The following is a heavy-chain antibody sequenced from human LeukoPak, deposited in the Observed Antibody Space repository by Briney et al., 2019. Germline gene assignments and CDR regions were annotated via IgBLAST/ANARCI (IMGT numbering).Heavy chain of an antibody. CDR3: ARDLDDSSGYLYIGY. J-gene: IGHJ4*02. CDR1: GGSISSSSYY. CDR2: IYYSGST. Sequence: SETLSLTCAVSGGSISSSSYYWGWIRQPPGKGLEWIGSIYYSGSTYYNPSLKSRVTISVDTSKNQFSLKLSSVTAADTAVYYCARDLDDSSGYLYIGYWGQGTLVTVSS. D-gene: IGHD3-22*01. V-gene: IGHV4-39*02.